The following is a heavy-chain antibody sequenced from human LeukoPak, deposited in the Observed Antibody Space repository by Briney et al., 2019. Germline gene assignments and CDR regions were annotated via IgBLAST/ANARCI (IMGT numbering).Heavy chain of an antibody. J-gene: IGHJ3*01. CDR3: ARSSYSSSSSV. CDR2: INSDGSEG. V-gene: IGHV3-7*03. Sequence: RGSLRLSCAVLGFTFSGFWVSWSRPAPGKGLEGVASINSDGSEGYYADVVKGRFTISRDNAKNSLYLQINSLGAEDTAVYYCARSSYSSSSSVWGQGTMVTVSS. CDR1: GFTFSGFW. D-gene: IGHD6-6*01.